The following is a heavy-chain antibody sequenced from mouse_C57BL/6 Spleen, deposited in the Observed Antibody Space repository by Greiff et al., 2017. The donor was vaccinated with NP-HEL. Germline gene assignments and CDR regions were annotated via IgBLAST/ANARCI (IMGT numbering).Heavy chain of an antibody. V-gene: IGHV1-52*01. CDR3: ARRAAGGWDFDV. Sequence: QVHVKQPGAELVRPGSSVKLSCKASGYTFTSYWMHWVKQRPIQGLEWIGNIDPSDSETHYNQKFKDKATLTVDKSSSTAYMQLSSLTSEDSAVYYCARRAAGGWDFDVWGTGTTVTVSS. CDR1: GYTFTSYW. J-gene: IGHJ1*03. D-gene: IGHD1-2*01. CDR2: IDPSDSET.